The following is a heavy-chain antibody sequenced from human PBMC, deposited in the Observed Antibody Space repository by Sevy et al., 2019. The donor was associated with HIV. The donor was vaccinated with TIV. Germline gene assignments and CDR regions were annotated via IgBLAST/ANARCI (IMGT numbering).Heavy chain of an antibody. CDR2: IIPIFGTA. Sequence: ASVKVSCKASGGTFSSYAISWVRQAPGQGLEWMGGIIPIFGTANYAQKFQGRVTITADESTSTAYMELSSLRSEDTAVYYCARQGNYGEPYYGMDVWGQGTTVTVSS. V-gene: IGHV1-69*13. J-gene: IGHJ6*02. CDR3: ARQGNYGEPYYGMDV. D-gene: IGHD4-17*01. CDR1: GGTFSSYA.